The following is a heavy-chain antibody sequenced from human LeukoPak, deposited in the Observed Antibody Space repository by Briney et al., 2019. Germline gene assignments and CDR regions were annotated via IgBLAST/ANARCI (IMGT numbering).Heavy chain of an antibody. V-gene: IGHV1-18*01. Sequence: ASVKVSCKASGYTFTSYGISWVRQAPGQGHEWMGVIGAYNDNTNYAQKLQGRVTMTTDTSTSTAYMELRSLSSDDTAVYYGARLTFGRYCSSTSCSSFDYLGQGTLVTGSS. D-gene: IGHD2-2*01. CDR3: ARLTFGRYCSSTSCSSFDY. J-gene: IGHJ4*02. CDR1: GYTFTSYG. CDR2: IGAYNDNT.